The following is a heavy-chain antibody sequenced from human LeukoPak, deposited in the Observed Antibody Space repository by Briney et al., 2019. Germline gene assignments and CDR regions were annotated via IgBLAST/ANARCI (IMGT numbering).Heavy chain of an antibody. CDR3: ARPTYSSSWYETYYFDY. D-gene: IGHD6-13*01. CDR2: IYPGDSDT. V-gene: IGHV5-51*01. J-gene: IGHJ4*02. CDR1: GYSFTSYW. Sequence: GESLKISCNGSGYSFTSYWIGWVRQMPGKGLEWMGIIYPGDSDTRYSTSFQGQVTISADKSISTAYLPWSSLKASDTAMYYCARPTYSSSWYETYYFDYWGQGTLVTVSS.